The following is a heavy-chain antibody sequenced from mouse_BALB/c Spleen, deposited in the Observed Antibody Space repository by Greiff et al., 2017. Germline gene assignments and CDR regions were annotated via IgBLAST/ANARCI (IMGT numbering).Heavy chain of an antibody. CDR1: GYSFTSYW. J-gene: IGHJ2*01. CDR3: TCYYGSYGPFDY. V-gene: IGHV1-5*01. Sequence: VQLKQSGTVLARPGASVKMSCKASGYSFTSYWMHWVKQRPGQGLEWIGAIYPGNSDTSYNQKFKGKAKLTAVTSASTAYMELSSLTNEDSAVYYCTCYYGSYGPFDYWGQGTTLTVSA. CDR2: IYPGNSDT. D-gene: IGHD2-1*01.